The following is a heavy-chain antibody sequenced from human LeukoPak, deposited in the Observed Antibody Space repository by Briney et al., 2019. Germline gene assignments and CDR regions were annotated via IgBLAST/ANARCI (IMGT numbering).Heavy chain of an antibody. V-gene: IGHV4-59*01. D-gene: IGHD1-26*01. CDR3: ARARGSSYFDY. CDR1: GSSISRYN. Sequence: PSQTLSLTPTVSGSSISRYNRSWIPHPPGKGLEWSGDIYYSGSTNYNPSLKSRVTISVDTSKNQFSLKLSSVTAADTAVYYCARARGSSYFDYWGQGTLVSVSS. J-gene: IGHJ4*02. CDR2: IYYSGST.